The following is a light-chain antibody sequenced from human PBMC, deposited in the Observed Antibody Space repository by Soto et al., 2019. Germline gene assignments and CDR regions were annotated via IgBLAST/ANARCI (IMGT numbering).Light chain of an antibody. Sequence: QSALTQPPSVSGTPGLRVNISCSGGISNIGKDTVNWYQQLPGTAPNLLIYSNDQRPSGVPDRFSGSKSGTSASLAISGLQSEDEADYYCAAWDDSLSGAVFGGGTQLTVL. V-gene: IGLV1-44*01. CDR3: AAWDDSLSGAV. CDR2: SND. J-gene: IGLJ7*01. CDR1: ISNIGKDT.